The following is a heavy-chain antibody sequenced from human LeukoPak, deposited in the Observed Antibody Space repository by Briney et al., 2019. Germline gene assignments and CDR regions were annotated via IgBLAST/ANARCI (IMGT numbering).Heavy chain of an antibody. Sequence: GGSLRLSCAASGFTFSNYAMSWVRQAPGKGLEWVSGLSGSGANIYYADSVKGRFTISRDNSQNTLYLQMNSLRAEDTAVYYCASSYALWSGYPNYWGQGTLVTVAS. D-gene: IGHD3-3*01. V-gene: IGHV3-23*01. J-gene: IGHJ4*02. CDR2: LSGSGANI. CDR3: ASSYALWSGYPNY. CDR1: GFTFSNYA.